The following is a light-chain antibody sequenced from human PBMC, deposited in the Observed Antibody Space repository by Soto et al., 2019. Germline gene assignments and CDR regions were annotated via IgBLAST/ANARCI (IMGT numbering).Light chain of an antibody. V-gene: IGLV2-8*01. CDR2: DVS. Sequence: QSVLTQPPSASGSPGQSVTISCTGTSSDVGGSDYVSWYQHHPGKAPKLMIYDVSKRPSGVPDRFSGSKSGNTASLTVSGLQAEDEADYYCISHVGHSNVFGTGTKVTVL. CDR1: SSDVGGSDY. CDR3: ISHVGHSNV. J-gene: IGLJ1*01.